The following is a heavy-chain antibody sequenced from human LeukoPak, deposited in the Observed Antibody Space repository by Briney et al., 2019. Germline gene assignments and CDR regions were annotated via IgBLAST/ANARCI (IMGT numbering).Heavy chain of an antibody. D-gene: IGHD3-10*01. Sequence: GGSLRLSCAASGCTFGAYSMNWVRQAPGKGLEWVSYISGSSSTIYYADSVKGRFTISRDNAKDSLYLQMNSLRAEDTAVYHCASVRPQGWYFDLWGRGTLVTVSS. CDR2: ISGSSSTI. J-gene: IGHJ2*01. CDR3: ASVRPQGWYFDL. V-gene: IGHV3-48*01. CDR1: GCTFGAYS.